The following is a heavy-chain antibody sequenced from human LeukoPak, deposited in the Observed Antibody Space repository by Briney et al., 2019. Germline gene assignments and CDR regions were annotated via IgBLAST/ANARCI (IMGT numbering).Heavy chain of an antibody. CDR3: TRANYYDSSGMHFDY. CDR2: IRSKAYGGTT. J-gene: IGHJ4*02. D-gene: IGHD3-22*01. V-gene: IGHV3-49*04. CDR1: GFTFSSYA. Sequence: GGSLRLSCAASGFTFSSYAMSWVRQAPGKGLEWVGFIRSKAYGGTTEYAASVKGRFTISRDDSKSIAYLQMNSLKTEDTAVYYCTRANYYDSSGMHFDYWGQGTLVTVSS.